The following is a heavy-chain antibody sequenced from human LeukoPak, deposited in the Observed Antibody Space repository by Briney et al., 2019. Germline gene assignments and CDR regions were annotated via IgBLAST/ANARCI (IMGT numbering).Heavy chain of an antibody. CDR3: SRGGSAVRYWYFDL. V-gene: IGHV3-21*01. Sequence: GVALTLSCPASGFCFSRYNMQWPRQAPGKGLEWVSSISSNPSYSYYEASVQGRFTISRDNAKNSLYLQMNSLRADGPAVYFRSRGGSAVRYWYFDLWGRGTLVTVSS. CDR1: GFCFSRYN. D-gene: IGHD1-26*01. CDR2: ISSNPSYS. J-gene: IGHJ2*01.